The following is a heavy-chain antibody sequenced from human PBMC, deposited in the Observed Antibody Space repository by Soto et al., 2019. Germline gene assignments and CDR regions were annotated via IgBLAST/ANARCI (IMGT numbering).Heavy chain of an antibody. J-gene: IGHJ4*02. D-gene: IGHD2-21*01. CDR3: ARDPSSWLPYSVYYFDV. Sequence: GGSLRLSCAASGFTFSSYSMNWVRQAPGKGLEWVSSISSSSSYIYYADSVKGRFTISRDNAKNSLYLQMNSLRAEDTAVYYCARDPSSWLPYSVYYFDVWGQGTRVTVSS. CDR1: GFTFSSYS. CDR2: ISSSSSYI. V-gene: IGHV3-21*01.